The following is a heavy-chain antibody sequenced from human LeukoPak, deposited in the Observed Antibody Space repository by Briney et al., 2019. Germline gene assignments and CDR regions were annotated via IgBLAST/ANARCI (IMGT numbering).Heavy chain of an antibody. CDR1: GGSISSYY. V-gene: IGHV4-4*07. CDR3: ARDKGLRYFDWFPFDS. Sequence: SETLSLTCTVSGGSISSYYWSWIRQPAGKGLEWIGRIYTSGSTNYNPSLKSRVTMSVDTSKNQFSLKLSSVTAADTAVYYCARDKGLRYFDWFPFDSWGQGTLVTVSS. J-gene: IGHJ5*01. D-gene: IGHD3-9*01. CDR2: IYTSGST.